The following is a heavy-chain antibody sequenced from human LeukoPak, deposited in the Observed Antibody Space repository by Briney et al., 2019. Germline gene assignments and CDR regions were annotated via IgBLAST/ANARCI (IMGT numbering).Heavy chain of an antibody. Sequence: ASVKVSCKASGYTFTNYGISWVRQAPGQGLEWMGWISAYNGKTKYAQKLQGRVTMTTDTSTSTAYMELRSLRSDDTAVYYCARMAYDILTGYFQPNWFDPWGQGTLVIVSS. D-gene: IGHD3-9*01. CDR3: ARMAYDILTGYFQPNWFDP. J-gene: IGHJ5*02. CDR1: GYTFTNYG. V-gene: IGHV1-18*01. CDR2: ISAYNGKT.